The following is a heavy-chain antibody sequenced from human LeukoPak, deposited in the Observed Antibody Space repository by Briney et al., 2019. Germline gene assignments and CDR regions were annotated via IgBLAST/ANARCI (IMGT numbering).Heavy chain of an antibody. CDR2: IRSKANSYAT. V-gene: IGHV3-73*01. J-gene: IGHJ5*02. CDR1: GFTFSGSA. Sequence: GGSLRLSYAASGFTFSGSAMHWVRQASGKGLESVGRIRSKANSYATAYAASVKGRFTISRDDSKNTAYLQMNSLKTEDTAVYYCTVPDYDILTGYRFDPWGQGTLVTVSS. CDR3: TVPDYDILTGYRFDP. D-gene: IGHD3-9*01.